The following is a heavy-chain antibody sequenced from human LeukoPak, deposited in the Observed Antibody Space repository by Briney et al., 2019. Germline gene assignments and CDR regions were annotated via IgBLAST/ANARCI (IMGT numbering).Heavy chain of an antibody. V-gene: IGHV4-4*07. CDR3: ASLYDFWSAFHS. CDR2: IYTSGST. Sequence: SETLSLTCTVSGGSISSYYWSWIRQPAGKGLEWIGRIYTSGSTYYNPSLESRLTISVDTSKNQFSLKLSSVTAADTAAYYCASLYDFWSAFHSWGQGTLVTVSS. CDR1: GGSISSYY. D-gene: IGHD3-3*01. J-gene: IGHJ4*02.